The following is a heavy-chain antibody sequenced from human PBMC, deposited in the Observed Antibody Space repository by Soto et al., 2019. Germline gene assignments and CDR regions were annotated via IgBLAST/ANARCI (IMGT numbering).Heavy chain of an antibody. Sequence: PSETLSLTCTVSGGSISSYYWSWIRQPAGKGLEWIGRIYYSGSTYYNPSLKSRVTISVDTSKNQFSLKLSSVTAADTAVYYCARETSSNPYYFDYWGQGTLVTVSS. J-gene: IGHJ4*02. V-gene: IGHV4-4*07. CDR1: GGSISSYY. CDR3: ARETSSNPYYFDY. D-gene: IGHD6-19*01. CDR2: IYYSGST.